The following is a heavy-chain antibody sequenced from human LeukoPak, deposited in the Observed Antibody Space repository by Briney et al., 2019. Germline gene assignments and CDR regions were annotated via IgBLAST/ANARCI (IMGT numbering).Heavy chain of an antibody. CDR3: ARHQPMEQWFDP. CDR2: IYYSGST. CDR1: GGSISSSSYY. D-gene: IGHD1-26*01. V-gene: IGHV4-39*01. Sequence: SEALSLTCTVSGGSISSSSYYWGWIRQPPGKGLEWIGSIYYSGSTYYNPSLKSRVTISVDTSKNQFSLKLSSVTAADTAVYYCARHQPMEQWFDPWGQGTLVTVSS. J-gene: IGHJ5*02.